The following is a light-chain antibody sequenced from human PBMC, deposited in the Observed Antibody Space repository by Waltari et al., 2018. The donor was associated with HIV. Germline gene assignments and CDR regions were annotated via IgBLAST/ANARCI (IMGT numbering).Light chain of an antibody. Sequence: QSVLTQSPSASGTPGQRVTISCSGSSSNIGSNAVDWYQHLPGTAPKLLIHTNTRRPSGIPDRFSGSKAGTSASLAISGLQSEDESDYYCAAWDDSLNGYVFGSGTKVTVL. CDR1: SSNIGSNA. CDR2: TNT. J-gene: IGLJ1*01. V-gene: IGLV1-44*01. CDR3: AAWDDSLNGYV.